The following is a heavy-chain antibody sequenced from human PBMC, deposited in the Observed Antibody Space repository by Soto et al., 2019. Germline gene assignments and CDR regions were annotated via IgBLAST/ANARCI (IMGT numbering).Heavy chain of an antibody. CDR3: ARDVLRFLEWFPPEGFDY. Sequence: GSLRLSCAASGFTFSSYSMNWVRQAPGKGLEWVSSISSSSSYIYYADSVKGRFTISRDNAKNSLYLQMNSLRAEDTAVYYCARDVLRFLEWFPPEGFDYWGHGTLVTVPS. CDR2: ISSSSSYI. J-gene: IGHJ4*01. D-gene: IGHD3-3*01. V-gene: IGHV3-21*01. CDR1: GFTFSSYS.